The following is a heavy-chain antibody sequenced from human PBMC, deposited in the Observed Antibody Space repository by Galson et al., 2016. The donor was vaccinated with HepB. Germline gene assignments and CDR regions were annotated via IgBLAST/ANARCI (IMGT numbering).Heavy chain of an antibody. Sequence: SLRLSCAMSGFDYTASNYGMHWVRQAPGQGLEWLAVISYDGTLKYYADAVKGRSTVSRDTSKDTLLFEMNSLGVEDTAVYYCARWEECKSAWDDWGQGTLVTVSS. D-gene: IGHD1-26*01. CDR3: ARWEECKSAWDD. CDR2: ISYDGTLK. J-gene: IGHJ4*02. CDR1: GFDYTASNYG. V-gene: IGHV3-33*01.